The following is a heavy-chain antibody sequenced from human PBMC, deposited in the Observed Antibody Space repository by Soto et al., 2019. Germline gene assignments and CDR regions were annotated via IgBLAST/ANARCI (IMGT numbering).Heavy chain of an antibody. CDR2: IIPILGIA. CDR1: GGTFSSYT. D-gene: IGHD5-18*01. CDR3: ARELGGGYSYGSGGYYYYCMDV. V-gene: IGHV1-69*08. Sequence: QVQLVQSGAEVKKPGSSVKVSCKASGGTFSSYTISWVRQAPGQGLEWMGRIIPILGIANYAQKFQGRVTITADKSTSRAYMELSSLRSEETAVYYCARELGGGYSYGSGGYYYYCMDVWGKGTTVIVSS. J-gene: IGHJ6*03.